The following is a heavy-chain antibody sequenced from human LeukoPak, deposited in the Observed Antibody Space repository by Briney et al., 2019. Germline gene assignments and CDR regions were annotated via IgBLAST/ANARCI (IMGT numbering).Heavy chain of an antibody. CDR2: IIPIFGTA. V-gene: IGHV1-69*01. CDR3: AKGGYYYGSGSLPDWDPQYYYYYYMDV. D-gene: IGHD3-10*01. J-gene: IGHJ6*03. CDR1: GGTFSSYA. Sequence: GSSVKVSCKASGGTFSSYAISWVRQAPGQGLEWMGGIIPIFGTANYAQKFQGRVTITADESTSTAYMELSSLRSEDTAVYYCAKGGYYYGSGSLPDWDPQYYYYYYMDVWGKGTTVTISS.